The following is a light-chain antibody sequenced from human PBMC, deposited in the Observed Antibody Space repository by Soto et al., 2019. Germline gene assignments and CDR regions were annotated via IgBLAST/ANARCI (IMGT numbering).Light chain of an antibody. CDR2: GAS. CDR1: QSVSSSY. CDR3: QQYGSSPRT. J-gene: IGKJ1*01. V-gene: IGKV3-20*01. Sequence: EIVLTQSPGTLSLSPGERATLSCRASQSVSSSYLAWYQQKPGQAPRLLIYGASSRATCIPDRFSGSGSGTDFSLTISRLEPEDSAVYYCQQYGSSPRTFGQGTQVEIQ.